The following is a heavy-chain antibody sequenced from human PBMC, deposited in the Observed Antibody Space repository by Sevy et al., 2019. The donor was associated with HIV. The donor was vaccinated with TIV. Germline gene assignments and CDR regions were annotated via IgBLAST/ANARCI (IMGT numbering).Heavy chain of an antibody. Sequence: AGSLRLSCAASGFTFSSDAMSWVHQAPGKGLEWVSAISGSGGSTYYADSVKGRFTISRDNSKNTLYLQMNSLRAEDTDVYYCAKARNVVATAAVSWYFDLWGRGTLVTVSS. J-gene: IGHJ2*01. D-gene: IGHD2-21*02. CDR2: ISGSGGST. V-gene: IGHV3-23*01. CDR3: AKARNVVATAAVSWYFDL. CDR1: GFTFSSDA.